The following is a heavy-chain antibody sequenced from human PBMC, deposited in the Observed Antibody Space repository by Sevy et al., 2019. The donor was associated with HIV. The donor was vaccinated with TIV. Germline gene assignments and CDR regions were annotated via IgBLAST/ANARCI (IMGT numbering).Heavy chain of an antibody. D-gene: IGHD2-8*01. CDR2: LSFGCGEI. Sequence: GGSLRLSCAASGFTFSKYSMRWVRQPPGKGLEWVSTLSFGCGEINYADSVKGRFIISRDNSKSSVYLQMNNLRPEDTAVYYCAREGCTKPHDYWGQGTLVTVSS. V-gene: IGHV3-23*01. J-gene: IGHJ4*02. CDR3: AREGCTKPHDY. CDR1: GFTFSKYS.